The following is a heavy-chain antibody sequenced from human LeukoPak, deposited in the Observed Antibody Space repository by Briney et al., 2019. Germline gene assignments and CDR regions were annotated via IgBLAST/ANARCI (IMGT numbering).Heavy chain of an antibody. CDR1: GGSISGYS. D-gene: IGHD2/OR15-2a*01. Sequence: SETLSLTRTVSGGSISGYSWNWIRQFPGKGLEWIGYIYYSGSTNYNPSLKSRVTISVDTSKNQFSLNLSSVTAADTAVYYCARRHNDAFWHFFDYWGQGTLVTVSS. CDR2: IYYSGST. V-gene: IGHV4-59*01. J-gene: IGHJ4*02. CDR3: ARRHNDAFWHFFDY.